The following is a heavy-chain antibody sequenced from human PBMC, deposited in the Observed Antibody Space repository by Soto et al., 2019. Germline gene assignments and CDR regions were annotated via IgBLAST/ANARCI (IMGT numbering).Heavy chain of an antibody. CDR3: ARDSRYCSGGSCYSSDSFDY. CDR1: GGSISSGDYY. CDR2: IYYSGST. J-gene: IGHJ4*02. V-gene: IGHV4-30-4*01. Sequence: SETLSLTCTVSGGSISSGDYYWSWIRQPPGKGLEWIGYIYYSGSTYYNPSLKSRVTISVDTSKNQFSLKLSSVTAAGTAVYYCARDSRYCSGGSCYSSDSFDYWGQGTLVTVSS. D-gene: IGHD2-15*01.